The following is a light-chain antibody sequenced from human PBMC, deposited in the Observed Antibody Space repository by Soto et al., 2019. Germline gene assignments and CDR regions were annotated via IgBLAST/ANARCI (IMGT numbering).Light chain of an antibody. J-gene: IGKJ2*01. CDR2: WVS. V-gene: IGKV4-1*01. CDR1: QSVLYSSNNKNY. Sequence: DIVMTQSPDSLAVSLGERATINCKSSQSVLYSSNNKNYLTWYQQKPGQPPKLLIYWVSTRESGVPDRFSGSGSGTDFTLTISSLQAEDVAIYYCQQYYTAPHTFGQGTKLELK. CDR3: QQYYTAPHT.